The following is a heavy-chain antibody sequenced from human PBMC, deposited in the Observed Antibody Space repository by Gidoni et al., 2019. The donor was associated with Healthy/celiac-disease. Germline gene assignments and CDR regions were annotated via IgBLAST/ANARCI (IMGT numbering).Heavy chain of an antibody. Sequence: QGQLQESGPGLVKPSETRSLTCTVSGGSISSYYWSWIRQPPGKGLEWCGYIYYSGSPHYNPSLTSRVTISVATSTIQFSLKLSSVTAADTAVYYCARHISRFYWYFDLWGRGTLVTVSS. CDR3: ARHISRFYWYFDL. V-gene: IGHV4-59*08. CDR2: IYYSGSP. J-gene: IGHJ2*01. CDR1: GGSISSYY.